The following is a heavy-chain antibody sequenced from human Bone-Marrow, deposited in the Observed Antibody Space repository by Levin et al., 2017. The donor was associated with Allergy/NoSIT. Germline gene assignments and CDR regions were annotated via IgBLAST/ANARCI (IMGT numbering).Heavy chain of an antibody. CDR2: IIPIFGTP. J-gene: IGHJ5*02. CDR3: ASSIPGYSYIFDP. Sequence: SVKVSCKASGGTFTSYAISWVRQAPGQGLEWMGIIPIFGTPNYAQKFQGRVTITADESTGTAPMEMSSLISEDTAIYYCASSIPGYSYIFDPWGQRTLVTVSS. CDR1: GGTFTSYA. V-gene: IGHV1-69*13. D-gene: IGHD5-18*01.